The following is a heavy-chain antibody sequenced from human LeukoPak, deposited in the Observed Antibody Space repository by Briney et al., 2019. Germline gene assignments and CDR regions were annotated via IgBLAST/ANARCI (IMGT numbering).Heavy chain of an antibody. Sequence: GASVKVSCKASGYTFTSYGISWVRQASGQGLEWMGWISAYNGNTNYAQQLQGRVTMTTDTSTSTAYMELRSLRSDDTAVYYCARDSYYYDSSGYYYYWGQGTLVTVSS. CDR2: ISAYNGNT. CDR1: GYTFTSYG. V-gene: IGHV1-18*01. CDR3: ARDSYYYDSSGYYYY. D-gene: IGHD3-22*01. J-gene: IGHJ4*02.